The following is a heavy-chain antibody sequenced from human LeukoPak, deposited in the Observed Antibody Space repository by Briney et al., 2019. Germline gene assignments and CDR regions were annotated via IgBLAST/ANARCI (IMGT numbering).Heavy chain of an antibody. J-gene: IGHJ4*02. Sequence: GGSLRLSCAASGFTFSSYGMHWVRQAPGKGLEWVAVISYDGSNKYYADSVKGRFTISRDNSKNTLYLQMNSLRAEDTAVYYCAKEPGYSYGSYFDYWGQETLVTVSS. CDR3: AKEPGYSYGSYFDY. CDR2: ISYDGSNK. V-gene: IGHV3-30*18. CDR1: GFTFSSYG. D-gene: IGHD5-18*01.